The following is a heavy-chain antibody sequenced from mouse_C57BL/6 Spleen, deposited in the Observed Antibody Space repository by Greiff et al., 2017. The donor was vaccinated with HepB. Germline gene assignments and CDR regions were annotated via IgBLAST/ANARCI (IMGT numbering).Heavy chain of an antibody. V-gene: IGHV5-17*01. Sequence: EVMLVESGGGLVKPGGSLKLSCAASGFTFSDYGMHWVRQAPEKGLEWVAYISSGSSTIYYADTVKGQFTISRDNAKNTLYLQMTSLRSEDTAVYYCARNPQYYGSVYYVDCWGQGTTLTVSS. CDR2: ISSGSSTI. CDR3: ARNPQYYGSVYYVDC. D-gene: IGHD1-1*01. J-gene: IGHJ2*01. CDR1: GFTFSDYG.